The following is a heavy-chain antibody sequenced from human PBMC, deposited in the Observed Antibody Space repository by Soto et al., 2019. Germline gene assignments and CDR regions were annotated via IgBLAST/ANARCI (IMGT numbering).Heavy chain of an antibody. J-gene: IGHJ4*02. CDR1: GFSFSSYG. CDR2: VDADGSGT. V-gene: IGHV3-74*01. CDR3: AGASGWKFDY. D-gene: IGHD1-1*01. Sequence: EVQLVESGGGLVQPGGSLRLSCAASGFSFSSYGMHWVRQAPGTGRVWVSRVDADGSGTTYAGSVKGRFSIPRDNAKNTVSLQMNNLRAEDTAVYYCAGASGWKFDYWGLGVLVTVSS.